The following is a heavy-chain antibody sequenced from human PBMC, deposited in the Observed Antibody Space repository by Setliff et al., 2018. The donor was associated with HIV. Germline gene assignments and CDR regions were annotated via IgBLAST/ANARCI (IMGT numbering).Heavy chain of an antibody. Sequence: ASVKVSCKASGGTFSSFGINWIRQAPGQGLEWMGGIIPVFGKVEYAQRFRGRVSMTRNTSIGTAYMELSSLRSEDTAVYYCARWVPYCTSTDCHRWLYYYMDVWGKGTTVTVSS. D-gene: IGHD2-2*01. V-gene: IGHV1-8*01. CDR1: GGTFSSFG. CDR2: IIPVFGKV. CDR3: ARWVPYCTSTDCHRWLYYYMDV. J-gene: IGHJ6*03.